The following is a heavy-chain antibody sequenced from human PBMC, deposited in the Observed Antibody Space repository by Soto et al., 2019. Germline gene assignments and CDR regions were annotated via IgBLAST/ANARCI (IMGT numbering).Heavy chain of an antibody. V-gene: IGHV3-48*02. Sequence: GGSLRLSCAASGFTFSSYSMNWVRQAPGKGLEWVSYISSSSSTIYYADSVKGRFTISRDNAKNSLYLQMNSLRDEDTAVYYCAISWGYDILTGRNYWGQGTLVTVSS. CDR3: AISWGYDILTGRNY. CDR2: ISSSSSTI. D-gene: IGHD3-9*01. CDR1: GFTFSSYS. J-gene: IGHJ4*02.